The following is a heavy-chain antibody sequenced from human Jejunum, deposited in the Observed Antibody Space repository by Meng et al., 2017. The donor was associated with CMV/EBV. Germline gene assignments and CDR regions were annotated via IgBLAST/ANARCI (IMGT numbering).Heavy chain of an antibody. D-gene: IGHD3-22*01. CDR1: TVGSYG. J-gene: IGHJ4*02. CDR2: IRFDGSNK. CDR3: AKDPEYYYDSSGYYYD. Sequence: TVGSYGMNCVRQAPGKGLEWVAFIRFDGSNKDYADSVKGRFTISRDNSKKTLYLQMNSLRAEDTAVYYCAKDPEYYYDSSGYYYDWGQGTRVTVSS. V-gene: IGHV3-30*02.